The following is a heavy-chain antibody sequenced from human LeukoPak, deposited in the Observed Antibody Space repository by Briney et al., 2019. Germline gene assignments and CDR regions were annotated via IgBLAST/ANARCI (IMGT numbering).Heavy chain of an antibody. J-gene: IGHJ4*02. CDR1: GVSLSNNY. CDR3: ARGGWSLDY. V-gene: IGHV4-59*01. CDR2: IYYSAST. Sequence: SETLSLTCTVSGVSLSNNYWSWLRQPPGKGLEWIGYIYYSASTSYNPSLHGRLTISVDTSKNQLSLKLNSVTAADTAVYYCARGGWSLDYWGQGTLATVSS. D-gene: IGHD2-15*01.